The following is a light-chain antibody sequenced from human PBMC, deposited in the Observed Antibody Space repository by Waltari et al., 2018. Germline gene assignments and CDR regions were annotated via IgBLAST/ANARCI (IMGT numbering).Light chain of an antibody. Sequence: DIQMTQSPSSLSASVGDRATITCRARQDIGKSLTWFQQKPGKAPKSLIYNTYIVQSGVPSKFSGSGTGTDFTLTISSLQPEDFATYYCQQYKSYPYTFGQGTNLETK. V-gene: IGKV1-16*02. CDR1: QDIGKS. CDR3: QQYKSYPYT. CDR2: NTY. J-gene: IGKJ2*01.